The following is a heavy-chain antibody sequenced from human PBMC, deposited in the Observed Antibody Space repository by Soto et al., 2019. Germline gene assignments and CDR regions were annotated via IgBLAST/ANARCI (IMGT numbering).Heavy chain of an antibody. CDR3: ARNLRLVGFGEYDL. J-gene: IGHJ2*01. V-gene: IGHV3-53*04. Sequence: EVPLVESGGGLVQPGGSLRLSCAASGFTVSSNYMSWVRLAPGKGLEWVSTIYSGGSTYYADSVKGRFTISRHNSNNTLYLQMNSLRAEDTAVYYCARNLRLVGFGEYDLWGRGTLVTVSS. CDR2: IYSGGST. CDR1: GFTVSSNY. D-gene: IGHD3-10*01.